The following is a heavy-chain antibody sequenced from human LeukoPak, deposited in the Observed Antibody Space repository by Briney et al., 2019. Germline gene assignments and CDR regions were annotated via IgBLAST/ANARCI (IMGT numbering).Heavy chain of an antibody. J-gene: IGHJ4*02. V-gene: IGHV4-4*02. Sequence: PSGTLSLTCAVSGGSISSSNWWSWVRQPPGKGLEWIGEIYHSGSTNYNPSLKSRVTISVDKSKNQFSLKLSSVTAADTAVYYCARASIRAAGYSRDVFDYWGQGTLVTVSS. CDR3: ARASIRAAGYSRDVFDY. CDR2: IYHSGST. D-gene: IGHD6-13*01. CDR1: GGSISSSNW.